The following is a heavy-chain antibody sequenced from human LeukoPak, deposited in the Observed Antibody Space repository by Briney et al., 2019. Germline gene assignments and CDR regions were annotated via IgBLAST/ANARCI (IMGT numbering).Heavy chain of an antibody. CDR1: GFTFDDYA. D-gene: IGHD5-24*01. CDR2: ISWNSGNI. Sequence: PGGSLRLSCAGSGFTFDDYAMHWVRQAPGKGLEWVSGISWNSGNIGYADSVKGRFTISRDNAKNSLYLQMNSLRAEDTAVYYCARDSGRWLLLNAFDIWGQGTMVTVSS. V-gene: IGHV3-9*01. CDR3: ARDSGRWLLLNAFDI. J-gene: IGHJ3*02.